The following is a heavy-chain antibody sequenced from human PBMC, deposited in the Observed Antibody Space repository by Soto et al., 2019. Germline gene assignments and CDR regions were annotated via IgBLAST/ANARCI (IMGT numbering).Heavy chain of an antibody. CDR3: ARDRELYYDFWSGPKDAFDI. D-gene: IGHD3-3*01. V-gene: IGHV1-69*13. CDR2: IIPIFGKA. CDR1: GGTFSSYA. J-gene: IGHJ3*02. Sequence: ASVKVSCKASGGTFSSYAISWVRQAPGQGLEWLGGIIPIFGKANYAQKFQGRVTITADESTSTAYMELSSLRSEDTAVYYCARDRELYYDFWSGPKDAFDIWGQGTMVTVSS.